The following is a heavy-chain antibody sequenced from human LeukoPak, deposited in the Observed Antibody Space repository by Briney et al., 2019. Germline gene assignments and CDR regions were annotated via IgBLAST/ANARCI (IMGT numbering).Heavy chain of an antibody. V-gene: IGHV1-69*13. CDR3: ARAVEYCSSTSCPQTDYYYYYGMDV. J-gene: IGHJ6*02. CDR1: GGTFSSYA. D-gene: IGHD2-2*01. CDR2: IIPIFGTA. Sequence: SVKVSCKASGGTFSSYAISWVRQAPGQGLEWMGGIIPIFGTANYAQKFQGRVTITADESTSTAYMELSSLRSEDTAVYYCARAVEYCSSTSCPQTDYYYYYGMDVWGQGTTVTVSS.